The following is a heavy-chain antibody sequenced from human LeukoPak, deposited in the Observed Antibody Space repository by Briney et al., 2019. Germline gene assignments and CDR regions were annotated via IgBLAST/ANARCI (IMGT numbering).Heavy chain of an antibody. Sequence: SETLSLTCTVSGYSISSGYYWGWIRQPPGKGLEWIGSIYHSGSTYYNPSLKSRVTISVDTSKNQFSLKLSSVTAADTAVYYCARLTPGGSKYYFDYWGQGTLVTVSS. CDR1: GYSISSGYY. D-gene: IGHD2-15*01. CDR2: IYHSGST. CDR3: ARLTPGGSKYYFDY. V-gene: IGHV4-38-2*02. J-gene: IGHJ4*02.